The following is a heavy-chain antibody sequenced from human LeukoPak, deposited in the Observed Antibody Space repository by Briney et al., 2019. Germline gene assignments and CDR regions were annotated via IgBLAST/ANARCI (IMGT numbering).Heavy chain of an antibody. V-gene: IGHV4-30-2*01. J-gene: IGHJ5*02. CDR2: IYHSGST. D-gene: IGHD2-2*01. CDR1: GGSISSGGYS. CDR3: ARGGPAALNWFDP. Sequence: PSETLSLTCAVSGGSISSGGYSWSWVRQPPGKGLEWIGYIYHSGSTYYNPSLKSRVTISVDRSKNQFSLKLSSVTAADTPVYYCARGGPAALNWFDPWGQGTLVTVSS.